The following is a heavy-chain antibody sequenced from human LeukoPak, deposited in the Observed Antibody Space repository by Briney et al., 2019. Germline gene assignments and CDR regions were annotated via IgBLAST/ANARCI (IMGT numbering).Heavy chain of an antibody. J-gene: IGHJ5*02. D-gene: IGHD6-6*01. V-gene: IGHV5-51*01. CDR2: IYPGDSDT. Sequence: GESLKISCKGSGYSFTSYWIGWVRQMPGKGPEWMGIIYPGDSDTRYSPSFQGQVTISADKSISTAYLQWSSLKASDTAMYYCASIRSIDGNWFDPWGQGTLVTVSS. CDR1: GYSFTSYW. CDR3: ASIRSIDGNWFDP.